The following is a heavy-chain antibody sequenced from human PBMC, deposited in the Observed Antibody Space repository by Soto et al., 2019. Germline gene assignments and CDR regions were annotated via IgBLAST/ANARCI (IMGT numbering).Heavy chain of an antibody. V-gene: IGHV5-10-1*01. D-gene: IGHD3-22*01. CDR3: ARQIYDSDTGPNFQYYFDS. Sequence: GESLKISCKGSGYSVAGYWITWVRQKPGKGLEWMGRIDPSDSQTYYSPSFRGHVTISATKSITTVFLQWSSLRASDTAMYYCARQIYDSDTGPNFQYYFDSWGQGTPVTVSS. CDR2: IDPSDSQT. J-gene: IGHJ4*02. CDR1: GYSVAGYW.